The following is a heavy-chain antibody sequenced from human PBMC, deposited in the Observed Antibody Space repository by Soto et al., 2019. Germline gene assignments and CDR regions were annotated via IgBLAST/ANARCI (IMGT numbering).Heavy chain of an antibody. CDR3: ARDRRLGYCTNGVCSNWFDP. J-gene: IGHJ5*02. CDR1: GYTFTRYC. D-gene: IGHD2-8*01. V-gene: IGHV1-18*04. CDR2: ISAYNGNT. Sequence: GASVKVSCKASGYTFTRYCISWVRQAPGQGLEWMGWISAYNGNTNYAQKLQGRVTMTTDTSTSTAYMELRSLRSDDTAVYYCARDRRLGYCTNGVCSNWFDPWGQGTLVSVSS.